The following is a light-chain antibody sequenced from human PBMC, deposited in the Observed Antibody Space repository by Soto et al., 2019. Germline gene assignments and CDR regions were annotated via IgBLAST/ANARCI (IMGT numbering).Light chain of an antibody. V-gene: IGKV1-39*01. CDR2: AAS. Sequence: DIQMTQSPSSLSASVGDRVTITCRASQSISRFLNWYQQKPGKAPNLLIYAASSLQSGVPSRFSGSGSGTDFTLTISSLQPEDFATYYCQQSYSTPRALTFGGGTKVEIK. J-gene: IGKJ4*01. CDR3: QQSYSTPRALT. CDR1: QSISRF.